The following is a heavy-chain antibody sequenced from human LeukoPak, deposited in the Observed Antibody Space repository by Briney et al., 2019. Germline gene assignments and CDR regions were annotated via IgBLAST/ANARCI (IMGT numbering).Heavy chain of an antibody. CDR3: ARWIDGFDV. J-gene: IGHJ3*01. Sequence: SETLSLTCTVSGGSISSGGYYWSWIRQPPGKGLEWIGYIYHSGSTYYNPSLKSRVTISVDRSKNQFSLKLSSVTAEDTAVYYCARWIDGFDVWGQGTMVTVSS. V-gene: IGHV4-30-2*01. CDR1: GGSISSGGYY. CDR2: IYHSGST. D-gene: IGHD2-2*03.